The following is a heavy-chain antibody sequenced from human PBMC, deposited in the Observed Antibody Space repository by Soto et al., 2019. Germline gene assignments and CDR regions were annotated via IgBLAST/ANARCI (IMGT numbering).Heavy chain of an antibody. Sequence: SGPTLVNPTQTLRLTGTFCGFSVGTSGMCVSWIRQPPGKALEWLARIDWDDDKYYSTSLKTRLTISKDTSKNQVVLTMTNVDPVDTATYYCARTPIAAAGFEFDYWGQGTLVTVSS. V-gene: IGHV2-70*11. CDR2: IDWDDDK. D-gene: IGHD6-13*01. CDR3: ARTPIAAAGFEFDY. CDR1: GFSVGTSGMC. J-gene: IGHJ4*02.